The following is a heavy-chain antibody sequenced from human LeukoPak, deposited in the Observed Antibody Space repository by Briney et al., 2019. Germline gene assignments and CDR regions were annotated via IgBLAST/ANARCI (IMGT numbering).Heavy chain of an antibody. D-gene: IGHD1-26*01. CDR3: ARDNSVGDNAWWFDP. V-gene: IGHV1-69*05. CDR1: GGTFSNYA. CDR2: INPTGGST. J-gene: IGHJ5*02. Sequence: GSSVKVSCKASGGTFSNYAISWVRQAPGQGLEWMGGINPTGGSTGYAQKFQGRVTMTRDMSTSTDYMELSSLRSEDTAIYYCARDNSVGDNAWWFDPWGQGTLVTVSS.